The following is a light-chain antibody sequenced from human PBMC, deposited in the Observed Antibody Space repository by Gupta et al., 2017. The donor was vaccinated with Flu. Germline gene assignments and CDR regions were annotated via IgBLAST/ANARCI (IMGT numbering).Light chain of an antibody. J-gene: IGKJ4*01. CDR3: QQSYTTPLT. CDR2: AAS. Sequence: DIQMTQSPASLSASVGDRVTITCRASQTISGYVNWYQLKPGKAPKLLIYAASSLQSAVPSRFSGSGSGTDFTLTITSLQPEDFATYYCQQSYTTPLTFGGGTKVDIK. CDR1: QTISGY. V-gene: IGKV1-39*01.